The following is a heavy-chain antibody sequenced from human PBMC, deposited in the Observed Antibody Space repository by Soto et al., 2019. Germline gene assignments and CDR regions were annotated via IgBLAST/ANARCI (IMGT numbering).Heavy chain of an antibody. CDR2: IIPILGIA. CDR1: GGTFSSYT. CDR3: ARENYDILTGYYYFDY. J-gene: IGHJ4*02. D-gene: IGHD3-9*01. V-gene: IGHV1-69*04. Sequence: SVKVSCKASGGTFSSYTISWVRQAPGQGLEWMGRIIPILGIANYAQKFQGRVTITADKSTSTAYMELSSLRSEDTAVYYCARENYDILTGYYYFDYWGQGTLVTVSS.